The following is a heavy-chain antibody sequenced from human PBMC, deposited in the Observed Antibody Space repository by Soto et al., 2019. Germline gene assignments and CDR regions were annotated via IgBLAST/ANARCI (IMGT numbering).Heavy chain of an antibody. J-gene: IGHJ6*02. D-gene: IGHD1-1*01. Sequence: PSETLSLTCTVSGGSISSSSYYWGWIRQPPGKGLEWIGSIYYSGSTYYNPSLKSRVTISVDTSKNQFSLKLSSVTAADTAVYYCARAEGTYYYGMDVWGQGTTVTVSS. CDR1: GGSISSSSYY. CDR2: IYYSGST. CDR3: ARAEGTYYYGMDV. V-gene: IGHV4-39*01.